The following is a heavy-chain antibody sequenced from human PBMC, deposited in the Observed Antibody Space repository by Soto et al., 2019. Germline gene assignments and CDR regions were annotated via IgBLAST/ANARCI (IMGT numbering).Heavy chain of an antibody. V-gene: IGHV3-66*01. CDR2: IYSGGST. D-gene: IGHD6-19*01. J-gene: IGHJ1*01. CDR3: ARDRIAVAGDPGFFQH. CDR1: GFTVSSNY. Sequence: EVQLVESGGGLVQPGGSLRLSCAASGFTVSSNYMSWVRQAPGKGLEWVSVIYSGGSTYYADSVKGRFTISRDNSKNTLDLQRNSLRAEDAAVDSCARDRIAVAGDPGFFQHWGQGTLVTVSS.